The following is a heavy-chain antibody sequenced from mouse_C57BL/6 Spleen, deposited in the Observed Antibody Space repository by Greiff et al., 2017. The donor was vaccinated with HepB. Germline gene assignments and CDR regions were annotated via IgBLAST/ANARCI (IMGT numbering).Heavy chain of an antibody. V-gene: IGHV1-74*01. Sequence: QVQLKQPGAELVKPGASVKVSCKASGYTFTSYWMHWVKQRPGQGLEFLLRTHPSDSDTNYNQKFKGKATLTVDKSSSTAYMQLSSLTSEDSAVYYCASIYYGYDRDWYFDVWGTGTTVTVSS. CDR1: GYTFTSYW. J-gene: IGHJ1*03. CDR3: ASIYYGYDRDWYFDV. CDR2: THPSDSDT. D-gene: IGHD2-2*01.